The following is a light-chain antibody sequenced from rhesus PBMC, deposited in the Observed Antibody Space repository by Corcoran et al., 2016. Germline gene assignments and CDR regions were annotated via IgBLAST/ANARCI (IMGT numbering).Light chain of an antibody. Sequence: QVILTQSPATLSLSPGERATLSCRASQSVSSYLAWSKPKPGQAPRLLIYGASSRATGIPDRFSGSGSGTEFTLTISSLQPEDFATYYCLQYSSSPRTFGQGTKVEIK. J-gene: IGKJ1*01. CDR1: QSVSSY. CDR3: LQYSSSPRT. V-gene: IGKV3-53*02. CDR2: GAS.